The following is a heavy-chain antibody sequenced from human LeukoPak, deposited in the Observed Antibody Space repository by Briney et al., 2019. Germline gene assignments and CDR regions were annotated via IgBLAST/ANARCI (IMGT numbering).Heavy chain of an antibody. CDR1: GFTFSSYA. V-gene: IGHV3-23*01. CDR2: ISGSGGST. D-gene: IGHD1-7*01. CDR3: AKRRGLELLYYYYMDV. J-gene: IGHJ6*03. Sequence: GSLRLSCAASGFTFSSYAMSWVRPAPGKGLEWVSAISGSGGSTYYADSVKGRFTISRDNSKNTLYLQMNSLRAEDTAVYYCAKRRGLELLYYYYMDVWGKGTTVTVSS.